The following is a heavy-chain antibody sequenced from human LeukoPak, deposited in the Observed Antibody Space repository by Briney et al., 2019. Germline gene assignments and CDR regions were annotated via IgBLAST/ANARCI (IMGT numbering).Heavy chain of an antibody. CDR1: GFTFSSYA. V-gene: IGHV3-64*01. CDR2: ISSNGGST. Sequence: GGSLRLSCAASGFTFSSYAMSWVRQAPGKGLEYVSAISSNGGSTYYVNSVKGRFTISRDNSKNTLYLQMSSLRAEDMAVYYCARGADSIFGATDPWGQGTLVTVSS. CDR3: ARGADSIFGATDP. J-gene: IGHJ5*02. D-gene: IGHD3-3*01.